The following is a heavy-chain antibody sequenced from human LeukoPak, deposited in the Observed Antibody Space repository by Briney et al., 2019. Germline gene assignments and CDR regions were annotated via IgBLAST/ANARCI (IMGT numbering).Heavy chain of an antibody. CDR2: IYYSGST. J-gene: IGHJ6*02. D-gene: IGHD5-12*01. CDR3: ARHTNSGYDQNTYYYYGMDV. V-gene: IGHV4-39*01. Sequence: SETLSLACAVSGGXISSNTSYWGWIRQSPGMGLEWLGSIYYSGSTYYNPSLKSRVTISVDTSKKQFSLKLSSVTAADTAVYYCARHTNSGYDQNTYYYYGMDVWGQGTTVTVSS. CDR1: GGXISSNTSY.